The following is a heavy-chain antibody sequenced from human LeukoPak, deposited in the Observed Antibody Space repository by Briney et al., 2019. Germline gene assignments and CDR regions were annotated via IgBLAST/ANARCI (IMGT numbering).Heavy chain of an antibody. CDR1: GGSISSGTYY. Sequence: SETLSLTCTVSGGSISSGTYYWSWIRQPAGKGLAWIGRIYTSGSTNYNPSLKSRITISVDTSKNQFSLKLSSVTAADTAVYYCARGPSGQWLVLKPWGQGTLVTVSS. J-gene: IGHJ5*02. CDR2: IYTSGST. CDR3: ARGPSGQWLVLKP. D-gene: IGHD6-19*01. V-gene: IGHV4-61*02.